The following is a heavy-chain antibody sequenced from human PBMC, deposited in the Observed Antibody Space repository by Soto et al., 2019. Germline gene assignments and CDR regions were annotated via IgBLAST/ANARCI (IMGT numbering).Heavy chain of an antibody. V-gene: IGHV1-3*01. J-gene: IGHJ4*02. CDR2: INAGNGNT. Sequence: GASVKVSCKASGYTFTSYAMHWVRQAPGQRLEWMGWINAGNGNTKYSQKFQGRVTITRDTSASTAYMELNNLGVEDTAVYYCAKDLGWNTCDYWGLGTLVTVSS. D-gene: IGHD1-1*01. CDR3: AKDLGWNTCDY. CDR1: GYTFTSYA.